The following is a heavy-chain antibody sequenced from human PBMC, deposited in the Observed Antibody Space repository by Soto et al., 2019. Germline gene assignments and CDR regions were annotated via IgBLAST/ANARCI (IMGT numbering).Heavy chain of an antibody. J-gene: IGHJ4*02. CDR1: GFTFSDHY. D-gene: IGHD3-22*01. Sequence: QAQLVESGGGLVRPGGSVRLSCSASGFTFSDHYMSWIRQAPGKGLEWVSYTSTSGSTRYYADSVKDRFTISRDNAKNSLYLHMICLRAEDTAVYYCARGFLVYYYDRRDYPFDYWGQGTLVTVSS. CDR2: TSTSGSTR. V-gene: IGHV3-11*01. CDR3: ARGFLVYYYDRRDYPFDY.